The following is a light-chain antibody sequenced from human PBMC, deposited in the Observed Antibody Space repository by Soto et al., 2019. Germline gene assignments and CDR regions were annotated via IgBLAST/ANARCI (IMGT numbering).Light chain of an antibody. CDR1: QTISTY. Sequence: DIQMTQSPSSLSASIGDRVTIPCRASQTISTYLNWYQQKPGKAPKLLIYAASNLQSGVPSRFSGSGSGTDFTLTISSLQPEDFATYYCQQSYSTHLTFGGGTRVEI. CDR2: AAS. V-gene: IGKV1-39*01. J-gene: IGKJ4*01. CDR3: QQSYSTHLT.